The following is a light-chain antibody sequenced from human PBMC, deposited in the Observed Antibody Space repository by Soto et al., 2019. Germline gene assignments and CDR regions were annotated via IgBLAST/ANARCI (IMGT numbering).Light chain of an antibody. CDR2: DAS. CDR3: LLYSILSWT. Sequence: DIQMTQTPSTLSPSVGDSVTITCRASRSISDWLAWYQQKPGKAPELLIFDASSLKSGVPSRFSGSGSGTEFTLTISRLQPDDVATYYCLLYSILSWTFGQGGIVDIK. CDR1: RSISDW. V-gene: IGKV1-5*01. J-gene: IGKJ1*01.